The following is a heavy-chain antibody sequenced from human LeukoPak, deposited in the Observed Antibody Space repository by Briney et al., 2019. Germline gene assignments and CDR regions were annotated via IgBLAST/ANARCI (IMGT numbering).Heavy chain of an antibody. V-gene: IGHV3-66*02. Sequence: GGSLRLSCAASGFTVSSNYMSWVRQTPGKGLEWVSVVYSGGSTYYADSVKGRFTISRDNSKNTLYLQMNSLRAEDTAVYYCAKDYKTPSSGDYVDFGFPFDYWGQGTLVTVSS. J-gene: IGHJ4*02. CDR2: VYSGGST. CDR3: AKDYKTPSSGDYVDFGFPFDY. CDR1: GFTVSSNY. D-gene: IGHD4-17*01.